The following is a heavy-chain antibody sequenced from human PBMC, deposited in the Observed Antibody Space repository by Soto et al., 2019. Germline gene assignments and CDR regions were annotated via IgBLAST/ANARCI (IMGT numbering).Heavy chain of an antibody. Sequence: SETLSLTCTVSGASMNSYHWSWIRQPAGKGLEWIGHIHSSGSTNYNPSLKSRVTMSVDTSKNQFSLRLMSLAAADTAVYYCARDQGVAAAGITWFDPWGQGSLVTVSS. CDR3: ARDQGVAAAGITWFDP. CDR2: IHSSGST. D-gene: IGHD6-13*01. CDR1: GASMNSYH. V-gene: IGHV4-4*07. J-gene: IGHJ5*02.